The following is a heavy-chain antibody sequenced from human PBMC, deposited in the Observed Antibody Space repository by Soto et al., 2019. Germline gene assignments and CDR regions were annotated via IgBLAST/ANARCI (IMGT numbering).Heavy chain of an antibody. Sequence: SETLSLTCAVSGGSISSGGYSWSWIRQPPGKGLEWIGYIYHSGSTYYNPSLKSRVTISVDRSKNQFSLKLSSVTAADTAVYYCARGDVGQYHFDYWGQGTLVTVSS. CDR2: IYHSGST. J-gene: IGHJ4*02. CDR1: GGSISSGGYS. D-gene: IGHD3-10*01. V-gene: IGHV4-30-2*01. CDR3: ARGDVGQYHFDY.